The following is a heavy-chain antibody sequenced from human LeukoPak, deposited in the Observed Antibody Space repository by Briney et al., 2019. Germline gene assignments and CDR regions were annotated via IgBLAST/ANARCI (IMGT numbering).Heavy chain of an antibody. J-gene: IGHJ3*02. Sequence: SETLSLTCTVSGGSISSYYWSWIRQPPGKGLEWIGYIYYSGSTNYNPSLKSRVTISVDTSKNQFSLKLSSVTAADTAVYYCARDGELVVAGRNGHAFDIWGQGTMVTVSS. V-gene: IGHV4-59*01. CDR3: ARDGELVVAGRNGHAFDI. CDR2: IYYSGST. CDR1: GGSISSYY. D-gene: IGHD6-19*01.